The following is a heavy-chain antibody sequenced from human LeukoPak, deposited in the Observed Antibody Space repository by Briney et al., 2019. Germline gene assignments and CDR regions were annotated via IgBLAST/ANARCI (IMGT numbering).Heavy chain of an antibody. J-gene: IGHJ4*02. Sequence: SVRVSCKASGGTFSSYTISWVRQAPGQGLEWMGRIIPILDTAKYAQKFQGRVTITADKSTSTAYMELSSLRSEDTAMYYCARDRENTYYYDSSAYSFDYWGQGTLVTVSS. V-gene: IGHV1-69*08. CDR2: IIPILDTA. CDR1: GGTFSSYT. CDR3: ARDRENTYYYDSSAYSFDY. D-gene: IGHD3-22*01.